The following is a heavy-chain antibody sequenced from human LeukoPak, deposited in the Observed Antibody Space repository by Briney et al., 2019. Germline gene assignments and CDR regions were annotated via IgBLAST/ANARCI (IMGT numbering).Heavy chain of an antibody. CDR3: ARKGGPRDAIDI. CDR1: GFTFKNYW. V-gene: IGHV3-7*01. CDR2: IKQDGSEK. D-gene: IGHD3-16*01. J-gene: IGHJ3*02. Sequence: GGSLRLSCAASGFTFKNYWMSWVRQAPGKGLEWVANIKQDGSEKYYVDSVKGRITISRDNAKNSLYLQLDSLRAEDTAVYYCARKGGPRDAIDIWGQGTMVIVSS.